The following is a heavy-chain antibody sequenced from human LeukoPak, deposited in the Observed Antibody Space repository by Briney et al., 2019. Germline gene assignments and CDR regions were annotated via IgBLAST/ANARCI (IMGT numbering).Heavy chain of an antibody. CDR3: ARLGIIAAAGSNDH. CDR1: GFTFSNYW. D-gene: IGHD6-13*01. V-gene: IGHV3-74*01. J-gene: IGHJ4*02. Sequence: GGSLRLSCAASGFTFSNYWMHWVRQAPGKGLVWVSRINSDGSTTNYADSVKGRFTISRDNAKNTLFLRMNSLRAEDTAVYYCARLGIIAAAGSNDHWGQGTLVTVSS. CDR2: INSDGSTT.